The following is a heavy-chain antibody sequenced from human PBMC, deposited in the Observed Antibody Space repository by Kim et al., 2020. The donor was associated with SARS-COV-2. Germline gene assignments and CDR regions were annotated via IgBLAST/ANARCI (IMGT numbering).Heavy chain of an antibody. CDR2: FDPEDGET. CDR3: ATDSSYCSGGSCYLGAFDI. CDR1: GYTLTELS. Sequence: ASVKVSCKVSGYTLTELSMHWVRQAPGKGLEWMGGFDPEDGETIYAQKFQGRVTMTEDTSTDTAYMELSSLRSEDTAVYYCATDSSYCSGGSCYLGAFDIWGQGTLATVSS. V-gene: IGHV1-24*01. J-gene: IGHJ3*02. D-gene: IGHD2-15*01.